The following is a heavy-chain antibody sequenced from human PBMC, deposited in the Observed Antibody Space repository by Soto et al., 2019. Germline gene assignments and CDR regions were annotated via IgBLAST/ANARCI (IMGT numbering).Heavy chain of an antibody. CDR3: ARDYERSARTYYDFWSGDYYYYMDV. CDR1: GFTFSSYS. J-gene: IGHJ6*03. CDR2: ISSSSSYI. Sequence: GGSLRLSCAASGFTFSSYSMNWVRQAPGKGLEWVSSISSSSSYIYYADSVKGRFTISRDNAKNSLYLQMNSLRAEDTAVYYCARDYERSARTYYDFWSGDYYYYMDVWGKGTTVTVSS. D-gene: IGHD3-3*01. V-gene: IGHV3-21*01.